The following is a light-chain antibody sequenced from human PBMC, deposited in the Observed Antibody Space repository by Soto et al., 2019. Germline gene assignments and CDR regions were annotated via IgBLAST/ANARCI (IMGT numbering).Light chain of an antibody. Sequence: ALTQPASVSGSPGQSITISCTGTSSDVGSYNYVSWYQQHPGKAPKLMIYEVSDRPSGISSRFSGSKSGNTASLTISGLQTEDEADYYCSSYTSSSTLFGTGTKVTVL. J-gene: IGLJ1*01. V-gene: IGLV2-14*01. CDR3: SSYTSSSTL. CDR1: SSDVGSYNY. CDR2: EVS.